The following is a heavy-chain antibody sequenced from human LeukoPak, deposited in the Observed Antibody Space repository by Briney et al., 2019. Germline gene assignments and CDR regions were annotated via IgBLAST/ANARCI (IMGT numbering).Heavy chain of an antibody. V-gene: IGHV3-23*01. CDR1: GLTFSSYA. CDR2: ISGSGGST. J-gene: IGHJ4*02. Sequence: GGSLRLSCAASGLTFSSYAMSWVRQAPGKGLEWVSAISGSGGSTYYADSVKGRFTISRDNSKNTLYLQMNSLRAEDTAVYYCAKGDDILTGYYPIDYWGQGTLVTVSS. CDR3: AKGDDILTGYYPIDY. D-gene: IGHD3-9*01.